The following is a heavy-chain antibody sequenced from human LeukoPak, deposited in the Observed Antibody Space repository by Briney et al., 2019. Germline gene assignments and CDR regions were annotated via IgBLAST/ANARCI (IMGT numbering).Heavy chain of an antibody. CDR2: ISDIGSI. CDR3: AGHHPRNTVDF. Sequence: SETLSLTCTVSGGSISSYYWSWIRQPPGKGLEWIAYISDIGSINYNPSLKSRVTISLDTSKNQFSLKLSSVTAADTAVYYCAGHHPRNTVDFWGQGTLVTVAS. CDR1: GGSISSYY. D-gene: IGHD2-8*02. J-gene: IGHJ4*02. V-gene: IGHV4-59*08.